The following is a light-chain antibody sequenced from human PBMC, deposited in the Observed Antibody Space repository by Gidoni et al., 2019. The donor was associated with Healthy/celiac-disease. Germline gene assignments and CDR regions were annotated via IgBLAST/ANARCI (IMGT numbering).Light chain of an antibody. CDR3: QQYYSYSWT. V-gene: IGKV1-5*01. J-gene: IGKJ1*01. Sequence: IQMTQSPSTLSASVGDRVTITSRASQSISSWLAWYQQKPGKAPKLLIYSASSLESGVPSRFSGSGSGTDFTLTISSLQPEDFAIYYCQQYYSYSWTFGQGTKVEIK. CDR1: QSISSW. CDR2: SAS.